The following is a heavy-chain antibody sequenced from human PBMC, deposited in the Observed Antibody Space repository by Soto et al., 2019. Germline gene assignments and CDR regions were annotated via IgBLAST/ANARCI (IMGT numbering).Heavy chain of an antibody. Sequence: GESLKISCKGSGYSFTSYWISWVRQMPGKGLEWMGRIDPSDSYTNYSPSFQGHVTISADKSISTAYLQWSSLKASDTAMYYCARPDTAMANYYYYGMDGWGQGTTVTVSS. CDR1: GYSFTSYW. CDR2: IDPSDSYT. D-gene: IGHD5-18*01. J-gene: IGHJ6*02. V-gene: IGHV5-10-1*01. CDR3: ARPDTAMANYYYYGMDG.